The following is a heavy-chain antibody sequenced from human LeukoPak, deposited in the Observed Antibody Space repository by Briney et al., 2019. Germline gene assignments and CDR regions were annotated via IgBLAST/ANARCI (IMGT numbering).Heavy chain of an antibody. CDR2: IAFDGSNK. CDR3: ARDPAAVAATFDY. J-gene: IGHJ4*02. D-gene: IGHD6-19*01. Sequence: GGSLRLSCAASGFTFSGYGMHWVRQAPGKGLEWVAVIAFDGSNKYYADSVKGRFTISRENSKNTLFLQMNSLRPEDSAVYYCARDPAAVAATFDYWGQGTLVTVSS. CDR1: GFTFSGYG. V-gene: IGHV3-30*03.